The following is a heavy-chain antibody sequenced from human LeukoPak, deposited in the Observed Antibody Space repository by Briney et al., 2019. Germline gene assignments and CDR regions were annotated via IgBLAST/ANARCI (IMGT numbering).Heavy chain of an antibody. CDR3: AKVSIGYGSGSYYPNFDY. CDR2: IKQDGSEK. Sequence: GGSLRLSCAASGFTFSSYWMSWVRQAPGKGLEWVANIKQDGSEKYYVDSVKGRFTISRDNAKNSLYLQMNSLRAEDTAVYYCAKVSIGYGSGSYYPNFDYWGQGTLVTVSS. D-gene: IGHD3-10*01. J-gene: IGHJ4*02. CDR1: GFTFSSYW. V-gene: IGHV3-7*01.